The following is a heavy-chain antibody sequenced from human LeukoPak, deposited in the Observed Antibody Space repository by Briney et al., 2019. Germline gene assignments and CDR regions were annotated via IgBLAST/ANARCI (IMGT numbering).Heavy chain of an antibody. D-gene: IGHD6-19*01. CDR2: INDSGRT. CDR1: GGSFSGFY. Sequence: PSETLSLTCAIYGGSFSGFYWSWIRQPPGKGLEWIGEINDSGRTNYNPSLKSRVTMSVDTSKNQLSLRLSSVTAADTAVYYCARGARSSGWYGGRAFDYWGQGTLVTVSS. V-gene: IGHV4-34*01. CDR3: ARGARSSGWYGGRAFDY. J-gene: IGHJ4*02.